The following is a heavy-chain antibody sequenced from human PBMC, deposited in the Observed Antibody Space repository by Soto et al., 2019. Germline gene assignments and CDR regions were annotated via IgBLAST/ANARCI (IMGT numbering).Heavy chain of an antibody. J-gene: IGHJ3*02. V-gene: IGHV1-69*08. CDR3: ARDLGLTYYYGSGSFDAFDI. CDR2: IIPILGIA. CDR1: GGTFSSYT. Sequence: QVQLVQSGAEVKKPGSSVKVSCKASGGTFSSYTISWVRQAPGQGLEWMGRIIPILGIANYAQKFQGRVTITAEKSTSTAYMELSSLRSEDTAVYYCARDLGLTYYYGSGSFDAFDIWGQGTMVTVSS. D-gene: IGHD3-10*01.